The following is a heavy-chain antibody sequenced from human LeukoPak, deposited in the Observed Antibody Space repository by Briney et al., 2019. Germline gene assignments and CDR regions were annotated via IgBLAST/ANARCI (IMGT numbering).Heavy chain of an antibody. CDR2: FIPIYGSP. CDR1: GGGFTFTSHA. D-gene: IGHD3-22*01. CDR3: AGFFCDNSPEAFDL. V-gene: IGHV1-69*01. Sequence: GASVKVSCKASGGGFTFTSHAITWVRQAPGQGLEWMAGFIPIYGSPSYAQKFQGRVTMTSDESTRTVYMELSSLRSEDTAVYYCAGFFCDNSPEAFDLWGQGTMVTVSS. J-gene: IGHJ3*01.